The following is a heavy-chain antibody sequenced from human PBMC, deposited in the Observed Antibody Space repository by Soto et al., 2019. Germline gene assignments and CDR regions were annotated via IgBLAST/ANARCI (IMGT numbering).Heavy chain of an antibody. CDR3: ARIMGDFCSGYYRDNYYYYGMDV. Sequence: PGGSLRLSCAASGFTFSRYWMSWVRQAPGKGLEWVANIKQDGSEKYYLDSVKGRFTISRDNAKNSLYLQMNSLRAEDAAVYYCARIMGDFCSGYYRDNYYYYGMDVWGQGTTVTVSS. J-gene: IGHJ6*02. CDR2: IKQDGSEK. V-gene: IGHV3-7*03. D-gene: IGHD3-3*01. CDR1: GFTFSRYW.